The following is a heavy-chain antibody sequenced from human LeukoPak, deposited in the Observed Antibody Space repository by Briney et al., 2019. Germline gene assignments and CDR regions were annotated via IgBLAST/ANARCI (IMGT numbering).Heavy chain of an antibody. Sequence: SSETLSLTCSDSGDSISSSSYYWGWIRQPPGKGLEWIGNIYYTGRTYYNTSLKSRVTISVDTSKNQFSLKLSSVTAADTAVYFCARGPYSYDSSGAFDIWGQGTWSPSLQ. CDR3: ARGPYSYDSSGAFDI. V-gene: IGHV4-39*07. CDR1: GDSISSSSYY. D-gene: IGHD3-22*01. J-gene: IGHJ3*02. CDR2: IYYTGRT.